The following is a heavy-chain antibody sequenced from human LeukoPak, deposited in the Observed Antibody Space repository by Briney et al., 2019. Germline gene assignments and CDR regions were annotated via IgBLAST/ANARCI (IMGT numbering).Heavy chain of an antibody. V-gene: IGHV5-51*01. CDR3: ARTYYYDSSGYYPKYYFDY. CDR2: IYPGDSDA. D-gene: IGHD3-22*01. CDR1: GYSFTTYW. J-gene: IGHJ4*02. Sequence: GESLKISCKGSGYSFTTYWIGWVRQMPGKGLERMGIIYPGDSDARYSPSFQGQVTISADKSISTAYLQWGSLKASDTAMYYCARTYYYDSSGYYPKYYFDYWGQGTLVTVSS.